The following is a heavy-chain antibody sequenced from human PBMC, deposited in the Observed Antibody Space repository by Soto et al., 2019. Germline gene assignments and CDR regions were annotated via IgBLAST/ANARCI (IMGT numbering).Heavy chain of an antibody. CDR3: ARDLIEVVVTASRTLYFYTMGV. CDR1: GYSFTGHY. CDR2: INPKSGDT. J-gene: IGHJ6*02. V-gene: IGHV1-2*02. D-gene: IGHD3-22*01. Sequence: ASVKVSCKASGYSFTGHYIHWVRQAPGQGLEWMGWINPKSGDTNYAQKFQGRVTMARDTSIRTAYMELRRLSSDDTAIYYCARDLIEVVVTASRTLYFYTMGVWGQGTTVTVSS.